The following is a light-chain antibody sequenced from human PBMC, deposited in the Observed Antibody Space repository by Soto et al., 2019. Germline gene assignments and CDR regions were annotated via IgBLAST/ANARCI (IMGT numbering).Light chain of an antibody. Sequence: EIVLTQSPGTLSLSPGERATLSCRASQSVSSSYLAWFQQKPGQAPRLLMYVASSRATGIPDRFSGSGSGTDFTLTISRLEPEDFAMYYCQQYGNSPWTFGQGTKVDI. V-gene: IGKV3-20*01. CDR2: VAS. CDR3: QQYGNSPWT. CDR1: QSVSSSY. J-gene: IGKJ1*01.